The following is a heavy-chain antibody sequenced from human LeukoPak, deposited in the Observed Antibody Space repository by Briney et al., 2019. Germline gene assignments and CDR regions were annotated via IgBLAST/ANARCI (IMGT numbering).Heavy chain of an antibody. D-gene: IGHD3-22*01. Sequence: ASVKVSCKASGYTFTSYYMHWVRQAPGQGLEWMGIINPSGGSTSYAQKFQGRATMTRGTSTSTVYMELSSLRSEDTAVYYCARGRMIVVVITTPPDYWGQGTLVTVSS. CDR2: INPSGGST. CDR3: ARGRMIVVVITTPPDY. V-gene: IGHV1-46*01. J-gene: IGHJ4*02. CDR1: GYTFTSYY.